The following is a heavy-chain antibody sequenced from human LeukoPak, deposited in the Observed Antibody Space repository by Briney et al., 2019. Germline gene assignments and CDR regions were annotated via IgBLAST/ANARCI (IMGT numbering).Heavy chain of an antibody. J-gene: IGHJ6*02. D-gene: IGHD3-3*01. CDR3: ARDVAIFGVPYSDGMDV. V-gene: IGHV1-69*13. Sequence: GASVKVSCKASGYTFTSYGISWVRQAPGQGLEWMGGIIPIFGTANYAQKFQGRVTITADESTSTAYMELSSLRSEDTAVYYCARDVAIFGVPYSDGMDVWGQGTTVTVSS. CDR2: IIPIFGTA. CDR1: GYTFTSYG.